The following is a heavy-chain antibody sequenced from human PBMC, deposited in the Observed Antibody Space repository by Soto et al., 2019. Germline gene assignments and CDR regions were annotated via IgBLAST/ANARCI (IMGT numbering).Heavy chain of an antibody. J-gene: IGHJ6*02. D-gene: IGHD2-2*01. CDR3: ARIADCNTTSCSFPSRFHVRGYYYYYGLDV. V-gene: IGHV1-18*01. CDR1: AYTFTSYG. Sequence: WASVKVSCKASAYTFTSYGISWVRQAPGQGLEWVGWISAYNGNSNYAQKYQGRVTMTTDTSTSTAYMELSSLRSDDTAVYYCARIADCNTTSCSFPSRFHVRGYYYYYGLDVWGQGTTVTVSS. CDR2: ISAYNGNS.